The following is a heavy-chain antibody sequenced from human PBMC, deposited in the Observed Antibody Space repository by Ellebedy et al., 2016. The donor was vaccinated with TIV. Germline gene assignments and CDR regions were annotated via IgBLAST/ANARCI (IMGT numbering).Heavy chain of an antibody. D-gene: IGHD1-26*01. Sequence: GGSLRLSXAASGYTFSDHYIDWVRQAPGKGLEWVGRTKNKANGYTTEYAASVKGRFSISRDDSKNSVHLQMNSLKTEDTAVYYCNRWRSRSPDYWGQGTLVTVSS. V-gene: IGHV3-72*01. J-gene: IGHJ4*02. CDR2: TKNKANGYTT. CDR3: NRWRSRSPDY. CDR1: GYTFSDHY.